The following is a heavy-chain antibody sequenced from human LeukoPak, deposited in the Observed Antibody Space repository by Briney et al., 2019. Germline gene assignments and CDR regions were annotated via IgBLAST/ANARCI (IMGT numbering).Heavy chain of an antibody. CDR1: GGTFSSYA. D-gene: IGHD3-3*01. CDR3: ARDHYDFWSGYFSSFDY. CDR2: IIPIFGTA. V-gene: IGHV1-69*01. Sequence: SVKVSCKASGGTFSSYAISWVRQAPGQGLEWMGGIIPIFGTANYAQKFQGRVTITADESTSTAYMELSSLRSEDTAVYYCARDHYDFWSGYFSSFDYWGQGTLVTVSS. J-gene: IGHJ4*02.